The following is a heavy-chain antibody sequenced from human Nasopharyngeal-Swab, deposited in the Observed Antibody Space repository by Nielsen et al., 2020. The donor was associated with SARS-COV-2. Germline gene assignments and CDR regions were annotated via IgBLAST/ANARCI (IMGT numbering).Heavy chain of an antibody. CDR1: GYSFVNHW. J-gene: IGHJ5*01. V-gene: IGHV5-51*01. CDR3: ARRAARDGYNYEVDP. CDR2: VYPGNSEV. D-gene: IGHD5-24*01. Sequence: GESLKISCMASGYSFVNHWIGWVRQKPGKGLEWMGMVYPGNSEVAYSPSFQGQVTISADRSMNTAYLQWRRLRASDTAMYFCARRAARDGYNYEVDPWGQGTLATVSS.